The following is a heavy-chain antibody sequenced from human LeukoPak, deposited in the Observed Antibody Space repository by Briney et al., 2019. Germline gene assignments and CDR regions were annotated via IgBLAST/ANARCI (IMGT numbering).Heavy chain of an antibody. CDR3: ASRTLVGGGFDY. CDR1: GFTFSSYS. V-gene: IGHV3-21*01. D-gene: IGHD3-16*01. CDR2: ISSSSSYI. J-gene: IGHJ4*02. Sequence: GGSLRLSCAASGFTFSSYSMNWVRQAPGKGLEWVSSISSSSSYIYYADSVKGRFTISRDNAKNSLYLQMNSLRAEDTAVYYCASRTLVGGGFDYWGQGTLVTVSS.